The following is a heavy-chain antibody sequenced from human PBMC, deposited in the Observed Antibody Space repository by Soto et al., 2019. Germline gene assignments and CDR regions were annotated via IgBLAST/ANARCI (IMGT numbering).Heavy chain of an antibody. V-gene: IGHV1-69*06. CDR2: IVPNVGTV. Sequence: QMQLVQSGAEVKKPGSSVKVSCKASGGTLSSFINYPINWVRQAPGQGLEWMGGIVPNVGTVNYAQKFQGRVTITADKSTGTAYMELSSLRSEDTALYYCARRDTSGFHRYFDNWGQGTLVTVSS. D-gene: IGHD3-3*01. J-gene: IGHJ4*02. CDR1: GGTLSSFINYP. CDR3: ARRDTSGFHRYFDN.